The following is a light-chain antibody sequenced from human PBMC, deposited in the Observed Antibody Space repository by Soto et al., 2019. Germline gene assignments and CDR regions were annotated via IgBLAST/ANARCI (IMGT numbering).Light chain of an antibody. J-gene: IGLJ1*01. CDR3: SSYTSSSTYV. CDR2: EVS. CDR1: SNDVGSYNR. Sequence: QSALTQPPSVSGSPGQSVTISCTGTSNDVGSYNRVSWYQQSPGTAPKLMIYEVSNRPSGVPDRFSGSKSGNTASLTISGLQAEDEADYYCSSYTSSSTYVFGTGTKVTVL. V-gene: IGLV2-18*02.